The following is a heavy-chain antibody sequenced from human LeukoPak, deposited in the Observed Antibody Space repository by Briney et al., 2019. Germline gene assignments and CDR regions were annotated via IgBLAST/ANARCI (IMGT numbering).Heavy chain of an antibody. CDR1: GDSISSYH. D-gene: IGHD3-16*01. J-gene: IGHJ5*02. V-gene: IGHV4-59*01. CDR2: ISYSGGP. CDR3: ARSRGGYGDYGSWFDP. Sequence: SETLSLTCTVSGDSISSYHWSWIRQPPGKGLEWIGYISYSGGPNYNPSHKSRVTISVDTSENQFSLTLNSVTAADTAVYYCARSRGGYGDYGSWFDPWGQGILVTVSS.